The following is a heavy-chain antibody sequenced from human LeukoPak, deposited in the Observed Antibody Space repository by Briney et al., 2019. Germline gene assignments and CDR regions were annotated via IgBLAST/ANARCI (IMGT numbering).Heavy chain of an antibody. CDR2: INHSGTT. CDR1: GGSISSSSYY. CDR3: ASNGGYCSGASCRYYYFYMDV. V-gene: IGHV4-39*01. J-gene: IGHJ6*03. Sequence: SETLSLTCTVSGGSISSSSYYWGWIRQPPGKGLEWIGEINHSGTTNYNPSLESRVTISADTSMSQFSLKLRSVNAADTAVYYCASNGGYCSGASCRYYYFYMDVWGKGTTVTVSS. D-gene: IGHD2-15*01.